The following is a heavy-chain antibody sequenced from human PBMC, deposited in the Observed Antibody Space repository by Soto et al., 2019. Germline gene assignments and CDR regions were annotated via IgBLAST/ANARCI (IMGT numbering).Heavy chain of an antibody. CDR2: ISSSGGST. Sequence: EVQLLESGGGLVQPGGSLRLSCGASGFSFSSYAMSWLRQAPGKGLEWVSGISSSGGSTYYADSVKGRFTISRGNAKNTLYMQMNSLRAEDTAVYSCAKQLMVRGVVLLFDYWGQGTLVTVSS. V-gene: IGHV3-23*01. J-gene: IGHJ4*02. CDR3: AKQLMVRGVVLLFDY. CDR1: GFSFSSYA. D-gene: IGHD3-10*01.